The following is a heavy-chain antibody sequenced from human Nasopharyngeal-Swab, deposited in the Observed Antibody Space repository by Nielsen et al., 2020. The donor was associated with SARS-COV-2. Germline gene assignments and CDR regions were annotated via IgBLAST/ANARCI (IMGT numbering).Heavy chain of an antibody. D-gene: IGHD6-13*01. CDR2: ISYDGSNK. CDR1: GFTFSSYG. V-gene: IGHV3-30*03. CDR3: AGLSWSSLIYGMDF. Sequence: GESLKISCAASGFTFSSYGMHWVRQAPGKGLEWVAVISYDGSNKYYADSVKGRFTISRDNSKNTLYLQMNSLIAEDTAVYYCAGLSWSSLIYGMDFWGQATTVTVSS. J-gene: IGHJ6*02.